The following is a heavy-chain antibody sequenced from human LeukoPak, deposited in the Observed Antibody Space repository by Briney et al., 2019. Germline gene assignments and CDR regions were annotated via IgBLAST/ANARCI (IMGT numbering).Heavy chain of an antibody. V-gene: IGHV4-39*01. J-gene: IGHJ4*02. CDR3: ARHRAAFGEVYYFDY. CDR1: GGSISSSSYY. Sequence: SETLSLTCTVSGGSISSSSYYWGWIRQPPGKGLEWIGGIYYSGSTYYNPSLKSRVTISVDTSKNQFSLKLSSVTAADTAVYYCARHRAAFGEVYYFDYWGQGTLVTVSS. CDR2: IYYSGST. D-gene: IGHD3-10*01.